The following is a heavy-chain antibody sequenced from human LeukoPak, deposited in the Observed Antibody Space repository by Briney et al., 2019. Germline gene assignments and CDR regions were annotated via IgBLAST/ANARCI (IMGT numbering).Heavy chain of an antibody. Sequence: ASVNVSCKASGYTFTSYYMHWVRQAPGQGLEWMGIINPSGGSTSYAQKFQGRVTMTRDTSTSTVYMELSSLRSEDTAVYYCAGAGYYYGMDVWGQGTTVTVSS. CDR2: INPSGGST. CDR1: GYTFTSYY. CDR3: AGAGYYYGMDV. J-gene: IGHJ6*02. V-gene: IGHV1-46*01.